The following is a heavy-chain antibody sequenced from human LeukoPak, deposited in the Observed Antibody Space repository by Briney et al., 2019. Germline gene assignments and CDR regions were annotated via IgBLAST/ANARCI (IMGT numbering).Heavy chain of an antibody. J-gene: IGHJ4*02. Sequence: GASVKVSCKASGYTFTGYYMHWVRQAPGQGLEWMGWIKPNSGGTNYAQKFQGRVTMTRDTSISTAYMELSRLRSDDTAVYYCARSAQSTYYYDSSGYYFFFDYWGQGTLVTVSS. CDR1: GYTFTGYY. D-gene: IGHD3-22*01. CDR2: IKPNSGGT. CDR3: ARSAQSTYYYDSSGYYFFFDY. V-gene: IGHV1-2*02.